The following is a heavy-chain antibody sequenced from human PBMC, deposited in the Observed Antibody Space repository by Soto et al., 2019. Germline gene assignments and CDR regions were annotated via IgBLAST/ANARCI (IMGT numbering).Heavy chain of an antibody. D-gene: IGHD5-18*01. Sequence: EVQLVESGGGLVQPGRSLRLSCAASGFTFDDYAMHWVRQAPGKGLEWVPGISWNSGSIGYADSVKGRFTISRDNAKNSLYLQMNSLRAEDTALYYCAKDTGPTAMVPRNYFDYWGQGTLVTVSS. V-gene: IGHV3-9*01. CDR3: AKDTGPTAMVPRNYFDY. CDR2: ISWNSGSI. J-gene: IGHJ4*02. CDR1: GFTFDDYA.